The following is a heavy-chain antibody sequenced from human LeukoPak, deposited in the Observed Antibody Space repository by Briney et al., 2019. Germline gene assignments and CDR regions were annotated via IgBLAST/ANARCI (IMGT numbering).Heavy chain of an antibody. D-gene: IGHD2-2*01. Sequence: PGGSLRLSCAASGFTFSSYAMYWVRQAPGKGLEWVAVISYDGSDKFYADSVKGRFTISRDSSKNTLYLQMNSLRPEDTAVYYCARELGYCSSTSCSLFGYWGQGTLVTVSS. J-gene: IGHJ4*02. CDR3: ARELGYCSSTSCSLFGY. CDR1: GFTFSSYA. CDR2: ISYDGSDK. V-gene: IGHV3-30*04.